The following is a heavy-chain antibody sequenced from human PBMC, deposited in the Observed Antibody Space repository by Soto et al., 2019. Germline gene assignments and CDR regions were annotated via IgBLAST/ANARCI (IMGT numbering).Heavy chain of an antibody. CDR1: GRCFYGYI. Sequence: PYETLSLTCDLYGRCFYGYIWTWIRQTPGTGLQWIGQINHSGSANYNPSLKSRVTISVHTSNSQFSLELSSLTAADTDVYYCARGLFIGSKYSGGWYYFDCWGQGTQVTV. CDR3: ARGLFIGSKYSGGWYYFDC. CDR2: INHSGSA. V-gene: IGHV4-34*01. J-gene: IGHJ4*02. D-gene: IGHD1-26*01.